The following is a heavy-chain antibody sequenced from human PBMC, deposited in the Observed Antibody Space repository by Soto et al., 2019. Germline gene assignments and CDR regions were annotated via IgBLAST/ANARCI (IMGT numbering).Heavy chain of an antibody. CDR1: GGSISSGGYY. Sequence: QVQLQESGPGLVKPSQTLSPTCTVSGGSISSGGYYWSWIRQHPGKGLEWIGYIYYSGSTYYNPSLKSRVTISVDTSKNQFSLKLSSVTAADTAVYYCARFIGYCRGGSCYNFDYWGQGTLVTVSS. J-gene: IGHJ4*02. CDR2: IYYSGST. CDR3: ARFIGYCRGGSCYNFDY. V-gene: IGHV4-31*03. D-gene: IGHD2-15*01.